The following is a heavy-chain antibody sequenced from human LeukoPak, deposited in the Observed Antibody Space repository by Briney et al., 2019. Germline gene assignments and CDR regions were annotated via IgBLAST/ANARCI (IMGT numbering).Heavy chain of an antibody. CDR1: GFTFSSYE. CDR2: ISGSGSTI. J-gene: IGHJ4*02. V-gene: IGHV3-48*03. CDR3: ARDSPTLPLRFLEWSQDKENYFDY. D-gene: IGHD3-3*01. Sequence: GGSLRLSCAASGFTFSSYEMNWVRQAPGKGLEWVSYISGSGSTIYYADSVKGRFTISRDNSKNTLYLQMNSLRAEDTAVYYCARDSPTLPLRFLEWSQDKENYFDYWGQGTLVTVSS.